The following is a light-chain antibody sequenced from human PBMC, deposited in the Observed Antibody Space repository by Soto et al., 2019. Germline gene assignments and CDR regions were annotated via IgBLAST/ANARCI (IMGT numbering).Light chain of an antibody. CDR3: QQYGSSPWP. Sequence: EIVLTQSPGTLSLSPGERAPLSCRASQSVSSSYLAWYQQKPGQAPRLLIYGASSRATGIPDRFSGSGSGTDFTLTISRLEPVDFAVYYCQQYGSSPWPFGQGNKVEIK. CDR2: GAS. J-gene: IGKJ1*01. CDR1: QSVSSSY. V-gene: IGKV3-20*01.